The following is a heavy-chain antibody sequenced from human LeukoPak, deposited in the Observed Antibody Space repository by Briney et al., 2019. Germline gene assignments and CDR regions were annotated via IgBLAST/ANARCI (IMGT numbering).Heavy chain of an antibody. D-gene: IGHD6-13*01. CDR1: GCSFTSYW. CDR2: IYPGDSDT. CDR3: ARPHRGIAAAGEFDY. Sequence: GESLKISCKGSGCSFTSYWIGWVRQMPGKGLEWMGIIYPGDSDTRYSPSFQGQVTISADKSISTAYLQWSSLKASDTAMYYCARPHRGIAAAGEFDYWGQGTLVTVSS. V-gene: IGHV5-51*01. J-gene: IGHJ4*02.